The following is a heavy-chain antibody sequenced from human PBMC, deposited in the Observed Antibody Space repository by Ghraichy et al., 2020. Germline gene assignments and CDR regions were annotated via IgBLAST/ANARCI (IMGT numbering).Heavy chain of an antibody. CDR3: ARDYHFYDRKDNWFDP. CDR1: GGTFNNYP. D-gene: IGHD3-3*02. J-gene: IGHJ5*02. Sequence: VKVSCKVSGGTFNNYPINWVRQLPGQGLEWMGRIIPFLGVTNYAQKFQGRVTFTVVTSTSTANMYLSSLRSDDTAIYYCARDYHFYDRKDNWFDPWGQGTLVTVSS. CDR2: IIPFLGVT. V-gene: IGHV1-69*10.